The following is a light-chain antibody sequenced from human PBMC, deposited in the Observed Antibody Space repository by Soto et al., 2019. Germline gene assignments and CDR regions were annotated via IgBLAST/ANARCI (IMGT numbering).Light chain of an antibody. J-gene: IGKJ4*01. CDR1: QVFNNY. CDR2: ATS. V-gene: IGKV1-27*01. CDR3: QQYNSYPLT. Sequence: INMTQSPSAMSASVGDRVTITCRASQVFNNYLAWYQQKPGKVPKLLVSATSTLQSGVPSRFSGSGSGTDFTLTISSLQPEDFATYYCQQYNSYPLTFGGGTKVDIK.